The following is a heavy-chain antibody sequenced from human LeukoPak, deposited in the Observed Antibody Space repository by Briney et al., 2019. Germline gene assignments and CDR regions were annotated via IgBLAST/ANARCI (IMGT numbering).Heavy chain of an antibody. CDR2: IRYDGSNK. CDR1: GFTFSSYG. J-gene: IGHJ4*02. D-gene: IGHD3-10*01. CDR3: AKDPLWFGGLPSLFDY. Sequence: GGSLRLSCAASGFTFSSYGMHWVRQAPGKGLEWVAFIRYDGSNKYYADSVKGRFTISRDNSKNTLYLQMNSLRAEDTAVYYCAKDPLWFGGLPSLFDYWGQGTLVTVSS. V-gene: IGHV3-30*02.